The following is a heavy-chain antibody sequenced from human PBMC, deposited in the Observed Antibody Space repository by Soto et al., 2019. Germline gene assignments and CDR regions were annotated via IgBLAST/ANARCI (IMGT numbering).Heavy chain of an antibody. V-gene: IGHV3-48*03. J-gene: IGHJ3*01. CDR1: GFTFSSSE. CDR2: IHPSGQPI. Sequence: EVQLVESGGGLVQPGGSLRLSCAVSGFTFSSSEMYWVRQAPGKGLEWISYIHPSGQPIFYADSVKGRFTISRDNANNSLFLQMNRLRDEETAVYYCARRASRWGQGTMVTVSS. CDR3: ARRASR. D-gene: IGHD1-26*01.